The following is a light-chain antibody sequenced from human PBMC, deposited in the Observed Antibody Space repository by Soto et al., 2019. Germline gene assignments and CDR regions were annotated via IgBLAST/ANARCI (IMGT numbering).Light chain of an antibody. Sequence: ENVLTQSPATLSLSQGEGATLSCMASQIIDTYLAWYQQKPGQAPRLLIYDASKRATGIPARFSGSGSGTNFTLTISSLEPEDFATYYCQQYNNWPRTFGQVTKVDI. CDR3: QQYNNWPRT. V-gene: IGKV3-11*01. CDR1: QIIDTY. J-gene: IGKJ1*01. CDR2: DAS.